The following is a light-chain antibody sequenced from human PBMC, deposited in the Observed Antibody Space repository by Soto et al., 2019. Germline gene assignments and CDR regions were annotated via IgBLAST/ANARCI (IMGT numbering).Light chain of an antibody. V-gene: IGKV3-11*01. CDR2: DAS. Sequence: EIVFTQSPATLSLSPGERSTRAFRASQRISGYLAWSQQRPGQAPRLLIYDASNRATGIPVRFSGSGSGTDYTLTITNLESEDFAVYYCQQRSNWPWTFGQGTKVDIK. CDR1: QRISGY. J-gene: IGKJ1*01. CDR3: QQRSNWPWT.